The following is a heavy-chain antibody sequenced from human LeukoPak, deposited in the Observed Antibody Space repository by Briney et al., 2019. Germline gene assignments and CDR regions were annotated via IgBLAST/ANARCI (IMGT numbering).Heavy chain of an antibody. V-gene: IGHV3-66*01. CDR3: AREDAGGTYSFDY. J-gene: IGHJ4*02. CDR2: IYTSGIT. CDR1: GFTVSSNF. Sequence: GGSLRLSCAVSGFTVSSNFMSWVRPAPGKGPEWVSVIYTSGITYYADSVRGRFTISRDNSKNTLYLQMDSLTAEDTAVYYCAREDAGGTYSFDYWGQGTLVTVSS. D-gene: IGHD1-26*01.